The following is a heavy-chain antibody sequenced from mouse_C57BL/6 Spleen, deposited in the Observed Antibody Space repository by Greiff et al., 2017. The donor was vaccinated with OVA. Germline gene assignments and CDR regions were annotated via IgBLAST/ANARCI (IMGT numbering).Heavy chain of an antibody. CDR1: GYTFTSYW. V-gene: IGHV1-55*01. Sequence: QVQLQQSGAELVKPGASVKMSCKASGYTFTSYWITWVKQRPGQGLEWIGDIYPGSGSTNYNEKFKSKATLTVDTSSSTAYMQLSSLTSEDSAVYYCARRRNGYYHFDYWGQGTTLTVSS. J-gene: IGHJ2*01. CDR3: ARRRNGYYHFDY. D-gene: IGHD2-3*01. CDR2: IYPGSGST.